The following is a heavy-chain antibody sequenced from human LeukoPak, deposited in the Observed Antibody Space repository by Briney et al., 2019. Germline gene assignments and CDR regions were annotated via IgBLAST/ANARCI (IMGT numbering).Heavy chain of an antibody. CDR3: ARGFYGSGSYGFPRAAWFDP. CDR2: IYYSGST. CDR1: GGSISSYY. Sequence: SETLSLTCTVSGGSISSYYWSWIRQPPGKGLEWIGYIYYSGSTNYNPSLKSRVTISVDTSKNQFSLKLSSVTAADTAVHYCARGFYGSGSYGFPRAAWFDPWGQGTLVTVSS. J-gene: IGHJ5*02. D-gene: IGHD3-10*01. V-gene: IGHV4-59*01.